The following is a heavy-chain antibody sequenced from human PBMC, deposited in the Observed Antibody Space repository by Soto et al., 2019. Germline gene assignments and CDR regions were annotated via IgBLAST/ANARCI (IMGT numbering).Heavy chain of an antibody. J-gene: IGHJ4*02. Sequence: QVQLVQSGAEVKKPGASVKVSCKASGYTFTSYGLSWVRQAPGQGLEWMGWISAYNGNTNYAQKLQGRVTMTTDTPTRTAYMDLRSLRSDATAVYSCPRSGRSGYYLAYWGQGTLVTLSS. CDR3: PRSGRSGYYLAY. CDR2: ISAYNGNT. CDR1: GYTFTSYG. D-gene: IGHD3-22*01. V-gene: IGHV1-18*01.